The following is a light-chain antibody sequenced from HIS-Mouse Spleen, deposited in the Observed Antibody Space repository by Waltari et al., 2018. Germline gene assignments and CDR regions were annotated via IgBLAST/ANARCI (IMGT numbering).Light chain of an antibody. Sequence: QSVLTQPPSASGTPGQRVTISSSGSSSNIGSNYVYWYQQLPGTAPKLLIYRNNQRPSGVPDRFSGSNSGNSASLAISGLRSEDEADYYCAAWDDSLSGVVFGGGTKLTVL. CDR2: RNN. CDR1: SSNIGSNY. CDR3: AAWDDSLSGVV. J-gene: IGLJ2*01. V-gene: IGLV1-47*01.